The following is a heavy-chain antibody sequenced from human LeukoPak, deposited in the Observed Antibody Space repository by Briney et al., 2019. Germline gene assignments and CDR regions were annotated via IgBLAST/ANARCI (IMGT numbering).Heavy chain of an antibody. V-gene: IGHV5-51*01. J-gene: IGHJ6*02. Sequence: GESLKISCKGSGYRFTSYWIAWVRQMPGKGLEWMGTIYPDDSETRYSPSSQGQVTNSADKSISTAYLQWSTLEASDTATYYCARPSSGTYYGMDVWGQGTTVTVSS. D-gene: IGHD1-26*01. CDR1: GYRFTSYW. CDR2: IYPDDSET. CDR3: ARPSSGTYYGMDV.